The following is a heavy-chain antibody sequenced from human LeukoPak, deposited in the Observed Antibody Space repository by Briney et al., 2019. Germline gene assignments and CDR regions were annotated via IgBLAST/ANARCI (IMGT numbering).Heavy chain of an antibody. Sequence: GGSLRLSCAASGFTFSNAWMSWVRQAPGKGLEWVGRIKSKTDGGTTDYAAPVKGRFTISRDDSKNTLYLQMNSLKTEDTAVYYCTTETYYDILTGRYTHDYWGQGTLVTVSS. CDR1: GFTFSNAW. J-gene: IGHJ4*02. CDR3: TTETYYDILTGRYTHDY. V-gene: IGHV3-15*01. D-gene: IGHD3-9*01. CDR2: IKSKTDGGTT.